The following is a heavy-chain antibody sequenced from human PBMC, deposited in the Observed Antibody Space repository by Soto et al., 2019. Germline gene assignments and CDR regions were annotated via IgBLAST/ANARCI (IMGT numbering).Heavy chain of an antibody. CDR3: ARGLRPKMYGSSGYWFDP. J-gene: IGHJ5*02. Sequence: SETLSLTCAVYGGSFSGYYWSWIRQPPGKGLEWIGEINHSGSTNYNPSLKSRVTISVDTSKNQFSLKLSSVTAADTVVYYCARGLRPKMYGSSGYWFDPWRQGTLVTVSS. CDR2: INHSGST. D-gene: IGHD6-6*01. CDR1: GGSFSGYY. V-gene: IGHV4-34*01.